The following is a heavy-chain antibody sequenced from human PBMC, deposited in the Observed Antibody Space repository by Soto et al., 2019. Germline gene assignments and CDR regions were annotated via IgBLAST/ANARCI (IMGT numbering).Heavy chain of an antibody. CDR1: GFTFSSYA. J-gene: IGHJ6*02. Sequence: GGSLRLSCAASGFTFSSYAMSWVRQAPGKGLEWVSAISGSGGSTYYADSVKGRFTISRDNSKNTLYLQMNSLRAEDTAVYYCANPPLWFGELLSNYYYYGMDVWGQGTTVTVSS. D-gene: IGHD3-10*01. CDR3: ANPPLWFGELLSNYYYYGMDV. V-gene: IGHV3-23*01. CDR2: ISGSGGST.